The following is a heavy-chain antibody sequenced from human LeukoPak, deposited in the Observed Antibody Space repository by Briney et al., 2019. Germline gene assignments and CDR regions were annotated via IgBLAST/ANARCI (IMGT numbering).Heavy chain of an antibody. CDR1: GFTFSTSA. Sequence: GGSLRLSCAASGFTFSTSAMTWVRQAPGKGLEWVATISGTGVTTYYVDSVKGRFTISRDSSKNTLYLQMSSLRAEDTAVYYCAREGLDTSDYYGSRLDYWGPGTLVTVSS. D-gene: IGHD3-22*01. CDR2: ISGTGVTT. V-gene: IGHV3-23*01. J-gene: IGHJ4*02. CDR3: AREGLDTSDYYGSRLDY.